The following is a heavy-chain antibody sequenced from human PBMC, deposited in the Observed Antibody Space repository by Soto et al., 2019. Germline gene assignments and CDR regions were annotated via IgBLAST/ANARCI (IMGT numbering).Heavy chain of an antibody. J-gene: IGHJ6*02. V-gene: IGHV2-5*02. CDR1: GFSLSTGGLG. D-gene: IGHD2-21*02. CDR3: VHSRCGGDCRRSYPSHYYYGMGV. CDR2: IYWDDDK. Sequence: QITLKESGPPLVKPTQTLTLTCTFSGFSLSTGGLGVGWIRQPPGEALEWLALIYWDDDKRYSPSLRSRLTITKGPSKIQVVLIITNTDPVDTATYYCVHSRCGGDCRRSYPSHYYYGMGVGVQGTTVTVSS.